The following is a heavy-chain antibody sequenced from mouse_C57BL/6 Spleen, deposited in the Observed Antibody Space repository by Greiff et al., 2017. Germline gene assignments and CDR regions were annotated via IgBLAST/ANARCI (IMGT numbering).Heavy chain of an antibody. J-gene: IGHJ3*01. Sequence: EVQLQQSGPELVKPGASVKIPCTASGYTFTDYNMDWVKQSPGKSLEWIGDINPNNGGTIYNQKVKGKATLTGDKSTSTAYMELRSLTAEDTAVEYCAREGGLYYCGSRGFAYWGKGTLVTVSA. CDR3: AREGGLYYCGSRGFAY. CDR1: GYTFTDYN. V-gene: IGHV1-18*01. D-gene: IGHD1-1*01. CDR2: INPNNGGT.